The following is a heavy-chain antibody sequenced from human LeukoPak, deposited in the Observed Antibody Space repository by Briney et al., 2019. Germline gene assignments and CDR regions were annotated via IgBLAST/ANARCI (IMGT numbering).Heavy chain of an antibody. D-gene: IGHD5-24*01. V-gene: IGHV5-51*01. Sequence: GESLKISCKGSGYSFTSYWIGWVRQMPGKGLEWMGIIYPGDSDTRYSPSFQGQVTISADKSINTAYLQWSSLKASDTATYFCARRLSRSRDDYNPLDYWGQGTLVTVSS. J-gene: IGHJ4*02. CDR1: GYSFTSYW. CDR3: ARRLSRSRDDYNPLDY. CDR2: IYPGDSDT.